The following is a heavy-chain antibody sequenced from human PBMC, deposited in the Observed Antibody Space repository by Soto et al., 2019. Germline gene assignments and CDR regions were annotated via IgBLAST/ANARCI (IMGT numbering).Heavy chain of an antibody. Sequence: QVQLQESGPGLVKPSQTLSLTCTVSGASMSSGGYYWTGIRQSPGKGLEWIGYIYYSGSTYYNPSLESRVAISIDTSRSQFSLTLHSVTAADTAIYYCARDRHNNFFDPWGQGTLVTVSS. D-gene: IGHD6-6*01. J-gene: IGHJ5*02. CDR3: ARDRHNNFFDP. CDR1: GASMSSGGYY. V-gene: IGHV4-31*03. CDR2: IYYSGST.